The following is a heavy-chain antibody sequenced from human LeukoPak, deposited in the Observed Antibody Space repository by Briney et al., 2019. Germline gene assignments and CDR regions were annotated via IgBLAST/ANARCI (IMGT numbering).Heavy chain of an antibody. CDR3: ARDPSSYCGGDCPLFDY. V-gene: IGHV3-7*01. J-gene: IGHJ4*02. D-gene: IGHD2-21*02. CDR1: GFTFSSYW. Sequence: GGSLRLSCAASGFTFSSYWMSWVRQAPGKGLEGVANINQYGSEKYYVDSVKGRFTISRDNAKNSLYLQMNSLRAEDTAEYYCARDPSSYCGGDCPLFDYWGQGTLVTVSS. CDR2: INQYGSEK.